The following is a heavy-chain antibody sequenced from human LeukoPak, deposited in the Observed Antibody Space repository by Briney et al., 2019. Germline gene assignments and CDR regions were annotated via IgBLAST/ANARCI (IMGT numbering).Heavy chain of an antibody. D-gene: IGHD2-2*01. CDR2: IYSGGST. Sequence: GGSLRLSCAASGFTVSSNYMSWVRQAPGKGLEWVSVIYSGGSTYYADSVKGRFTISRDNSKNTLYLQMNSLRAEDTAVYYCARVVVVPAAMSDAFDIWGQGTMVTVSS. CDR3: ARVVVVPAAMSDAFDI. V-gene: IGHV3-53*01. J-gene: IGHJ3*02. CDR1: GFTVSSNY.